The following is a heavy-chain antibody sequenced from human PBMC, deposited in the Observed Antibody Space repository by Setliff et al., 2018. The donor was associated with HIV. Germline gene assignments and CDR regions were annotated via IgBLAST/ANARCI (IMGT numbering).Heavy chain of an antibody. J-gene: IGHJ3*02. V-gene: IGHV1-69*10. CDR2: IIPILGIA. CDR3: ARDCDHYYYDSSGYYWNAFDI. CDR1: GGTFSSYA. D-gene: IGHD3-22*01. Sequence: SVKVSCKASGGTFSSYAISWVRQAPGQGLEWMGGIIPILGIANYAQKFQGRVTITTDESTSTAYMELSSLRSEDTAVYYCARDCDHYYYDSSGYYWNAFDIWGQGTMVTVSS.